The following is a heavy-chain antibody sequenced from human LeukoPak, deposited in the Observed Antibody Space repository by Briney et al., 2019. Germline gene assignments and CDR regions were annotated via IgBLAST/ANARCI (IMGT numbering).Heavy chain of an antibody. V-gene: IGHV4-4*07. J-gene: IGHJ6*03. Sequence: SETLSLTCTVSGCSISSYYWSWIRQPAGKGLEWIVRIYTRGSTNYTTSLKSRVNMSVDTSKNQFSLKLSSVTAADTAVYYCARVPENYYYYYMDVWGKGTTVTVSS. CDR2: IYTRGST. CDR3: ARVPENYYYYYMDV. CDR1: GCSISSYY. D-gene: IGHD1-14*01.